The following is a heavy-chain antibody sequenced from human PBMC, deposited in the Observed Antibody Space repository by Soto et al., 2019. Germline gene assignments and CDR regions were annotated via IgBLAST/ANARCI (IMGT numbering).Heavy chain of an antibody. Sequence: ESGPTLVNPTETLTLTCRVSGFSRSNARMGVSWIRQPPGKALEWLAHIFSNDEKSYSTSLKSRLTISKDTSKSQVVLTMTNMAPVETATYYCARAPVLYCSGGSCSSDAFYYYYMDVWGKGTTVTVSS. CDR3: ARAPVLYCSGGSCSSDAFYYYYMDV. CDR1: GFSRSNARMG. J-gene: IGHJ6*03. CDR2: IFSNDEK. V-gene: IGHV2-26*01. D-gene: IGHD2-15*01.